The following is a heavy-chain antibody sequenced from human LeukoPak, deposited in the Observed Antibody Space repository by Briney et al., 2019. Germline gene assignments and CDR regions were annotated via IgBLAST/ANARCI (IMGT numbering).Heavy chain of an antibody. CDR3: ARDRVAVAPAPLDY. Sequence: GGSLRLSCAASGFTFSSYWMHWVRQAPGKGLVWVSRINSDGSSTSYADSVKGRFTISRDNAKNSLYLQMNSLRAEDTAVYYCARDRVAVAPAPLDYWGQGTLVTVSS. CDR1: GFTFSSYW. D-gene: IGHD6-19*01. CDR2: INSDGSST. V-gene: IGHV3-74*01. J-gene: IGHJ4*02.